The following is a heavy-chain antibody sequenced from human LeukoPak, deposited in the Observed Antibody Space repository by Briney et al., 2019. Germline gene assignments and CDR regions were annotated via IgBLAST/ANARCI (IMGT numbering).Heavy chain of an antibody. Sequence: GGSLRLSCAASGFTFSSYSMRWVRQAPGKGLEWVSCISSASAYRYYADSVKGRFTISRDNAKNSLHLQMNSLRAEDSAVYYCTRGPTLIGVAGTWPLDDWGQGTLVTVSS. CDR1: GFTFSSYS. J-gene: IGHJ4*02. CDR2: ISSASAYR. D-gene: IGHD6-19*01. V-gene: IGHV3-21*01. CDR3: TRGPTLIGVAGTWPLDD.